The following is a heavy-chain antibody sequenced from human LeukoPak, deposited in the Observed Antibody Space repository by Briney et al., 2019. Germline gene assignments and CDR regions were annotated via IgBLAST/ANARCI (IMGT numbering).Heavy chain of an antibody. J-gene: IGHJ4*02. D-gene: IGHD3-22*01. V-gene: IGHV3-23*01. CDR3: AKATVYGDSSAYFDY. Sequence: GGSLRLSCAASGFTFSSYAMSWVRQAPGKGLEWVSAISGSGGSTYYADSVKGRFTISRDNSKNTLYLQMNSLRAEDTAAYFCAKATVYGDSSAYFDYWGQGTLVTVSS. CDR1: GFTFSSYA. CDR2: ISGSGGST.